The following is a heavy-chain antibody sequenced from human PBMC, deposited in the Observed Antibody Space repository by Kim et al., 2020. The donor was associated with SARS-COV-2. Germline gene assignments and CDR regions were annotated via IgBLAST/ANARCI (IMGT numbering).Heavy chain of an antibody. D-gene: IGHD6-13*01. Sequence: ASVKVSCRASGYTFSDYAMHWVRQAPGQRLEWMGWINAGNGNTKNSQKFQGRVTITRDTSASTAYMELSSLRSEDTAVYYCARDLKAAAGYDAFDIWGQGTMVTVSS. V-gene: IGHV1-3*01. CDR1: GYTFSDYA. CDR2: INAGNGNT. CDR3: ARDLKAAAGYDAFDI. J-gene: IGHJ3*02.